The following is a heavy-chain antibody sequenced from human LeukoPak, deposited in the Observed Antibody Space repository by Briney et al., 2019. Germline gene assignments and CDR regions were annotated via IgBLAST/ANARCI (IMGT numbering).Heavy chain of an antibody. D-gene: IGHD3-22*01. J-gene: IGHJ4*02. Sequence: GGSLRFSCAASGFTFCSYSMNWVRQAPGKGLEWVSSISSSSSYIYYADSVKGRFTISRDNAKNSLYLQMNSLRAEDTAVYYCAREEYTYYYDSSGYQPTYDYWGQGTLVTVSS. V-gene: IGHV3-21*01. CDR1: GFTFCSYS. CDR2: ISSSSSYI. CDR3: AREEYTYYYDSSGYQPTYDY.